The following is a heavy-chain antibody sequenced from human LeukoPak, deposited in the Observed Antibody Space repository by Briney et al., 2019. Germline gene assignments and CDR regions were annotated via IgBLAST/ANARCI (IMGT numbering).Heavy chain of an antibody. D-gene: IGHD6-19*01. V-gene: IGHV3-74*01. Sequence: PGGSLRLSCAASGFTFGNYLMHWVRQAPGKGLMWVSRVYIDGSSTTYADSVKGRFTISRDDAKNTLYLQMNSLRAEDTAVYYCARAPSGWHATDVWGQGTTVTVS. CDR2: VYIDGSST. J-gene: IGHJ6*02. CDR1: GFTFGNYL. CDR3: ARAPSGWHATDV.